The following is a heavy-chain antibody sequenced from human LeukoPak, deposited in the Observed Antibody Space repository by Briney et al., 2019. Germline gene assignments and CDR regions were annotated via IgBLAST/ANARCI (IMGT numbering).Heavy chain of an antibody. V-gene: IGHV3-21*01. CDR3: ASDRRSG. Sequence: GGSLRLSCAASGFTFSSYSMNWVRQAPGKGLEWVSSISSSSGYIYYADSVEGRFTISRDNAKNSLYLQMNSLRAEDTAVYYWASDRRSGWGQGTLVTVSS. CDR2: ISSSSGYI. J-gene: IGHJ4*02. CDR1: GFTFSSYS. D-gene: IGHD3-3*01.